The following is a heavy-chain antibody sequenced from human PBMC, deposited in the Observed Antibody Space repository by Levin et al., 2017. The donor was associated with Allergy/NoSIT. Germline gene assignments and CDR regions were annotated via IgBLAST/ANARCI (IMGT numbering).Heavy chain of an antibody. V-gene: IGHV1-69*02. J-gene: IGHJ4*02. CDR3: ATGGAAAPFDY. D-gene: IGHD2-15*01. CDR1: AGTFSSYS. Sequence: MAGGSLRLSCKASAGTFSSYSIAWVRQAPGQGLEWMGRIIPMFDIVNYAQKFQGRVTITADKSTSTASMELTSLRSEDTAMYYCATGGAAAPFDYWGQGTLVSVSS. CDR2: IIPMFDIV.